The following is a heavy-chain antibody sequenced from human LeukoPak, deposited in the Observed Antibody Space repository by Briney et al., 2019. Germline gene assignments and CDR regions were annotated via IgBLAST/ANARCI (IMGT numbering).Heavy chain of an antibody. CDR3: ARTADISTGFGSDY. Sequence: GESLKISCKTSGYSFTSYWIGWVRQMPGKGLEWIGIIYPGDSYTTYSPSFQGQVTISADKSINTAYLQWSSLQASDTAMYYCARTADISTGFGSDYWGQGTLVTVSS. J-gene: IGHJ4*02. CDR2: IYPGDSYT. D-gene: IGHD3-9*01. V-gene: IGHV5-51*01. CDR1: GYSFTSYW.